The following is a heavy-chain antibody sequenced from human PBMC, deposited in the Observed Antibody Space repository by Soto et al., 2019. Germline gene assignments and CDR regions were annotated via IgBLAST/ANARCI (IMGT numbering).Heavy chain of an antibody. D-gene: IGHD1-26*01. CDR2: IYYSGGT. CDR1: GGSISSCSYC. V-gene: IGHV4-39*01. Sequence: PSETLSLTCTVSGGSISSCSYCWVWIRQPPGKGLAWIGSIYYSGGTYYSPSLKSRVTMSVDTSKNQFSLKLSSVTAADTAVYYCASPSGSYLYYFDYWGQGTLVTVSS. J-gene: IGHJ4*02. CDR3: ASPSGSYLYYFDY.